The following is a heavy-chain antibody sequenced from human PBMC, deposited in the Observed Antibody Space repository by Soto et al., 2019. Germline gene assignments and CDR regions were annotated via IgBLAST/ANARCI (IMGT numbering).Heavy chain of an antibody. CDR2: ISYDGSNK. CDR3: ARDVVAAAGTLDY. J-gene: IGHJ4*02. Sequence: QVQLVESGGGVVQPGRSLRLSCAASGFTFSSYAMHWVRQAPGKGLEWVVVISYDGSNKYYADSVKGRFTISRDNSKNTLYLQMNSLRAEDTAVYYCARDVVAAAGTLDYWGQGTLVTVSS. V-gene: IGHV3-30-3*01. D-gene: IGHD6-13*01. CDR1: GFTFSSYA.